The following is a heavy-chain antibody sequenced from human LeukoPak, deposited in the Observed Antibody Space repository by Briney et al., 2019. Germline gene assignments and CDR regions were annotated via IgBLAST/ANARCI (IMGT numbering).Heavy chain of an antibody. Sequence: SEALSLTCAVYGGSFSGYYWSWIRQPPGKWLEWIGEINHSGSTNYNPSLKSRVTISLDTSKNQFSLKLSSVTAADTAVYYCARGTVAGTGIFDYWGQGTLVTVSS. CDR3: ARGTVAGTGIFDY. D-gene: IGHD6-19*01. J-gene: IGHJ4*02. CDR1: GGSFSGYY. CDR2: INHSGST. V-gene: IGHV4-34*01.